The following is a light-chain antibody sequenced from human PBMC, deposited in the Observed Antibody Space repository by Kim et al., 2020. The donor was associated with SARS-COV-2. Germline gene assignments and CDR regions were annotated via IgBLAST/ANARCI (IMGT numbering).Light chain of an antibody. J-gene: IGLJ1*01. V-gene: IGLV2-14*03. Sequence: QSVLTQPASVSGSPGQSITISCTGTSSDVGGNNYVSWYQHHPGKAPKLMISDVSKRPSGVSDRFSGSKSGNTASLTISGLQPEDEADYFCSSYTSINTPHYVFGTGTKVTVL. CDR1: SSDVGGNNY. CDR2: DVS. CDR3: SSYTSINTPHYV.